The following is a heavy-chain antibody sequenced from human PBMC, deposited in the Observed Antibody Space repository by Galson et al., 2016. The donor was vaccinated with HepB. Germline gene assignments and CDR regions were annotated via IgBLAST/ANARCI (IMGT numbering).Heavy chain of an antibody. V-gene: IGHV4-59*11. D-gene: IGHD5-18*01. CDR3: ARVRQRVKGYSYSPPFDY. Sequence: ETLSLTCTVSGGSISSHFCSWIRQPPGKGLEWIGHIYDSGSTNYNPSLQSRVTISVDTSKNQFSLKLSSVTAADTAVYYCARVRQRVKGYSYSPPFDYWGPGTLVTVSS. CDR1: GGSISSHF. J-gene: IGHJ4*02. CDR2: IYDSGST.